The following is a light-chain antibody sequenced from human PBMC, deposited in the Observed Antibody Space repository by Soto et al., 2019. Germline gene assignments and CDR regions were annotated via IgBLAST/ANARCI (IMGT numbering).Light chain of an antibody. Sequence: DIQMTQSPSTLSASEGDSATITCRASQSIGDSLAWYQQKPGKAPYLLISDVSSLERGVPSRFSGSGSGTEFTLTISSMQPDDCATFYCQQYNGYSRTFGKGAKGDIK. CDR3: QQYNGYSRT. CDR1: QSIGDS. V-gene: IGKV1-5*01. CDR2: DVS. J-gene: IGKJ1*01.